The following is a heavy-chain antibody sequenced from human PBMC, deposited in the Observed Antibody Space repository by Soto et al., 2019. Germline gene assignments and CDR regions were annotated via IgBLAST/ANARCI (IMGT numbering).Heavy chain of an antibody. CDR1: GFTFSSYS. D-gene: IGHD4-17*01. CDR2: ISSSSSYI. CDR3: AREPDYGDSYYYYGMDV. V-gene: IGHV3-21*01. Sequence: LXLSFAASGFTFSSYSMNWVRQAPGRLLEWVSSISSSSSYIYYADSVKGRFTISRDNARNSLYLQMNSLRAEDTAVYYCAREPDYGDSYYYYGMDVWGQGTTVTVSS. J-gene: IGHJ6*01.